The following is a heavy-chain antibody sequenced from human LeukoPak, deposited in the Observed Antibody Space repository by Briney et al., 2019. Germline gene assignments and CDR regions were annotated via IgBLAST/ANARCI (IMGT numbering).Heavy chain of an antibody. D-gene: IGHD3-16*02. CDR2: TYYRSKWYN. CDR1: GDSVSSNSDA. Sequence: SQTLSLTCAISGDSVSSNSDAWNWIRQSPSRGLEWLGRTYYRSKWYNDYAVSVKSRITINPDTSKNQFSLQLNSVTPEDTAVYYCARPYVWGSYRYTVHFDYWGQGTLVTVSS. CDR3: ARPYVWGSYRYTVHFDY. J-gene: IGHJ4*02. V-gene: IGHV6-1*01.